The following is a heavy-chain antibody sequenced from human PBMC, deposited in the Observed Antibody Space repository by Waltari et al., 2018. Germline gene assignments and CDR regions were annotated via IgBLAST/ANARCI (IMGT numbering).Heavy chain of an antibody. J-gene: IGHJ4*02. Sequence: VQLVESGGGLVQPGGSLRLSCAASGFTFSSYWMSWVRQAPGKGLEWVANIKQDGSEKYYVDSVKGRFTSSRDNAKNSLYLQMNSLRAEDTAVYYCARDPGEGALLPDYWGQGTLVTVSS. CDR2: IKQDGSEK. V-gene: IGHV3-7*01. D-gene: IGHD3-10*01. CDR3: ARDPGEGALLPDY. CDR1: GFTFSSYW.